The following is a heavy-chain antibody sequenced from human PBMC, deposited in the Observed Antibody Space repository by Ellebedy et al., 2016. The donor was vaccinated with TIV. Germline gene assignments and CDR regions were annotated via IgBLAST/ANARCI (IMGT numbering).Heavy chain of an antibody. CDR3: ASQPVVVVPPDFDY. V-gene: IGHV4-39*07. D-gene: IGHD2-2*01. J-gene: IGHJ4*02. CDR2: IYYSGTT. Sequence: SETLSLACTVSGGSISSNSYYWGCIRQPPGKGLEWIGTIYYSGTTYYNPSLKSRVSMSLDTSKNQFSLKLTSVTAADTAGYYCASQPVVVVPPDFDYWGQGALVTVSS. CDR1: GGSISSNSYY.